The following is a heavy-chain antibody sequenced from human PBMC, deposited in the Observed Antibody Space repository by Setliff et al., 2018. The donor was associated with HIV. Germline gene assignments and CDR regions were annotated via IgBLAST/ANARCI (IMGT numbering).Heavy chain of an antibody. CDR2: SHYSGST. V-gene: IGHV4-59*11. Sequence: SETLSLTCIVSGGSIGSHYWSWIRQPPGKGLEWIAYSHYSGSTYYNPSLESRLTISLDTSANQFSLKLSSVTAADTAVYYCVRDLGVESLGGALAYWGQGTLVTVSS. J-gene: IGHJ4*02. D-gene: IGHD3-10*01. CDR1: GGSIGSHY. CDR3: VRDLGVESLGGALAY.